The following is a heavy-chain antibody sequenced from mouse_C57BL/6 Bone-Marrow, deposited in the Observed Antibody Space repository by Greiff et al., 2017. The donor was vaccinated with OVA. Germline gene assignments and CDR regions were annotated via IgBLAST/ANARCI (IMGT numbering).Heavy chain of an antibody. V-gene: IGHV1-50*01. Sequence: QVQLKQPGAELVKPGASVKLSCEASGYTFTSYWMQWVKQRPGQGLEWIGEIDPSDSYTNYNQKFKGKATLTVDTSSSTAYMQLSSLTSEDSAVYYCLTGNFDYWGQGTTLTVSS. CDR2: IDPSDSYT. CDR1: GYTFTSYW. CDR3: LTGNFDY. D-gene: IGHD4-1*01. J-gene: IGHJ2*01.